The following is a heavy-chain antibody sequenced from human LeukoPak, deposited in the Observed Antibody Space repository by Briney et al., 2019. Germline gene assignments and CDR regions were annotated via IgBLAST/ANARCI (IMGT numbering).Heavy chain of an antibody. J-gene: IGHJ3*02. V-gene: IGHV4-34*01. CDR1: GGSFSGYY. CDR3: ARGRIVVVIPDAFDI. D-gene: IGHD3-22*01. Sequence: SETLSLTCAVYGGSFSGYYWSWIRQPPGKGLEGIGEINHSGSTNYNPSLKSRVTISVDTSKNQFSLKLSSVTAADTAVYYCARGRIVVVIPDAFDIWGQGTMVTVSS. CDR2: INHSGST.